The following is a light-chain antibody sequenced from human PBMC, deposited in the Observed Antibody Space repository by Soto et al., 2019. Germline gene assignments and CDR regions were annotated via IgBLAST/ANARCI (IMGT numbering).Light chain of an antibody. J-gene: IGKJ1*01. V-gene: IGKV1-39*01. CDR2: AAS. CDR3: QQSYSTPRRT. CDR1: QSISSY. Sequence: DIQMTKSPSSLSASVGDRVTITCRASQSISSYLNWYQQKPGKAPKLLIYAASILQSGVPSRFSGSGSGTDFTLTISSLQPEDFATYYCQQSYSTPRRTFGQGTKVEIK.